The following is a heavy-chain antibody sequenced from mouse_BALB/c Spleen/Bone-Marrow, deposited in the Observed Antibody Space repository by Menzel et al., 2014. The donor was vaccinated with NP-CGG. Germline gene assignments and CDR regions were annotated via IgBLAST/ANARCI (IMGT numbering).Heavy chain of an antibody. J-gene: IGHJ4*01. CDR1: GYSITSGYS. CDR2: IHYSGNT. CDR3: TRGDYGSYGAMDC. V-gene: IGHV3-1*02. D-gene: IGHD2-1*01. Sequence: EVKLQESGPDLVKPSQSLSLTCTVTGYSITSGYSWHWIRQFPGNKLEWMGYIHYSGNTNYNPSLKSRISIIRDTSKNQFFPQLISVTTEDTATYYCTRGDYGSYGAMDCWGQGTSVTVSS.